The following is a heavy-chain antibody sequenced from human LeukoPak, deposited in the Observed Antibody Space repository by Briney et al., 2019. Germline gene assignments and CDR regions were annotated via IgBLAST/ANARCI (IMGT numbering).Heavy chain of an antibody. CDR3: ARDGVYGNSRYFDS. CDR2: IYSSGIT. Sequence: SETLSLTCTVSGGSISNYYWSWIRQPAGEGLEWIGRIYSSGITNYNPSLKSRVTMSVDTSKNQFSLKLSSVTAADTAVYYCARDGVYGNSRYFDSWGQGALVTVSS. D-gene: IGHD4-23*01. J-gene: IGHJ4*02. CDR1: GGSISNYY. V-gene: IGHV4-4*07.